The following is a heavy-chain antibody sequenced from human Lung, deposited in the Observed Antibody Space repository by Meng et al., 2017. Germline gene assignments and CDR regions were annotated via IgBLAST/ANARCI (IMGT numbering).Heavy chain of an antibody. J-gene: IGHJ4*02. D-gene: IGHD3-22*01. Sequence: GESLKISCAASGFTFSGSAVHWVRQASGKGLEWVGRIRSKTKTYAKTYAASVRGRFTISRDDSKNTAFLQMSRLQVEDTAVYYCTCISDYYDSSAFRDDYWGQGALVTVSS. CDR3: TCISDYYDSSAFRDDY. V-gene: IGHV3-73*01. CDR2: IRSKTKTYAK. CDR1: GFTFSGSA.